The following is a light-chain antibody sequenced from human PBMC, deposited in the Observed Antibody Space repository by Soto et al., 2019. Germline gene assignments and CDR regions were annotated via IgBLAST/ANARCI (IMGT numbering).Light chain of an antibody. CDR1: QSVSSSY. J-gene: IGKJ1*01. CDR3: QQYGSSPRT. CDR2: GAS. V-gene: IGKV3-20*01. Sequence: VLTQSPGTLFLSPGERATLSCRASQSVSSSYLAWYQQKPGQAPRLLIYGASSRATGIPDRFSGSGSGTDFTLTISRLEPEDFAVYYCQQYGSSPRTFGQGTK.